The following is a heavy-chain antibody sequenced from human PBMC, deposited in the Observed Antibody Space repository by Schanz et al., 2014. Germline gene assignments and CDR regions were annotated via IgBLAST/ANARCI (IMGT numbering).Heavy chain of an antibody. D-gene: IGHD5-12*01. Sequence: VQLVESGGALVQPGGSLRLSCVASGFTFISYDIHWVRQAPGKGLEWVAVIRYDGRNKNFVESVKGRFTISRDNSKNTLYLQMNSLRVEDTALYYCAREYSSYGTVYYWGQGTLVTVSS. J-gene: IGHJ4*02. CDR3: AREYSSYGTVYY. CDR2: IRYDGRNK. CDR1: GFTFISYD. V-gene: IGHV3-30*02.